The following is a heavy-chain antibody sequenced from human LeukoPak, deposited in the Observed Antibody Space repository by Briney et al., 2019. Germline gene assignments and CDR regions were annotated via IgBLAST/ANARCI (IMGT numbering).Heavy chain of an antibody. J-gene: IGHJ4*02. Sequence: SETLSLTCTVSGASISSGDCSWSWIRQPPGKGLEWIGDVYYSGSTYYNTSLKSRLTISVDTSKNQFSLKLSSVTAADTAVYYCARVADTAMNYFNYWGQGTLVTVSS. CDR2: VYYSGST. V-gene: IGHV4-30-4*08. D-gene: IGHD5-18*01. CDR3: ARVADTAMNYFNY. CDR1: GASISSGDCS.